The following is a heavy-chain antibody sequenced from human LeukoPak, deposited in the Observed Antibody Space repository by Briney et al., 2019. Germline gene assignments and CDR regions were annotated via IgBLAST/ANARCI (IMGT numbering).Heavy chain of an antibody. CDR3: ARPSQYGSGTDYYFDS. Sequence: GGSLRLSCAASGFTVSSNYMSWVRQAPGRGLEWVSVIYSGGSTYYADSVKGRFTISRDNSKNTLFLQMNSLRAGDTAVYYCARPSQYGSGTDYYFDSWGQGTLVTVSS. D-gene: IGHD3-10*01. CDR1: GFTVSSNY. V-gene: IGHV3-66*04. CDR2: IYSGGST. J-gene: IGHJ4*02.